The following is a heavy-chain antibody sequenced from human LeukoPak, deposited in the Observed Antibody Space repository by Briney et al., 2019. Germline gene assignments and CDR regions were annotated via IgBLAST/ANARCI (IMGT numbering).Heavy chain of an antibody. J-gene: IGHJ6*03. D-gene: IGHD3-22*01. CDR3: ARGDMIVNFHMDV. V-gene: IGHV1-18*01. Sequence: APVKVSCKASGYTFTSYGISWVRQAPGQGLEWMGWIRVYNGNTNYAQKLQGRVTMTTDTSTSTAYMELRSLRSDDTAVYYCARGDMIVNFHMDVWGKGTTVTVSS. CDR2: IRVYNGNT. CDR1: GYTFTSYG.